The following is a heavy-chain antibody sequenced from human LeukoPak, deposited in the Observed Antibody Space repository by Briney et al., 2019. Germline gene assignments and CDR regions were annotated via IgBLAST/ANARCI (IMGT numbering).Heavy chain of an antibody. CDR3: VISRFSSGWYRRDY. J-gene: IGHJ4*02. V-gene: IGHV4-34*01. D-gene: IGHD6-19*01. Sequence: PSETLSLTCAVYGGSFSGYYWSWIRQPPGKGLEWIGEINHSGSTNYNPSLKSRVTISVDTSKNQFSLKLSSVTAADTAVYYCVISRFSSGWYRRDYWGQGTLVTVSS. CDR1: GGSFSGYY. CDR2: INHSGST.